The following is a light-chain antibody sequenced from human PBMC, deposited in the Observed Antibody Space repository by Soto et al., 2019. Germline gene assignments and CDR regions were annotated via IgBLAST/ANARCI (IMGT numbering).Light chain of an antibody. CDR1: QSVRDW. J-gene: IGKJ4*01. V-gene: IGKV1-5*03. CDR2: KAS. Sequence: DIQMTQSPSTLSASVGDKVTVTCRARQSVRDWVAWYQQQAGRAPRLLIYKASSLQSRVPSRFSGSGFGTEFTLTISGLQPDEFASYYYQQYYSYSPLTFGGGTKVEIK. CDR3: QQYYSYSPLT.